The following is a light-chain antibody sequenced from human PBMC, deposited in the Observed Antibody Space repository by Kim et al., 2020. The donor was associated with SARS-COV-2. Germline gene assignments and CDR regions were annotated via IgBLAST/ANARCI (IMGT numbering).Light chain of an antibody. Sequence: ERKRSTAPCRETQGTTKSFALDHPKPGKSPQILVYAASALQSAGPPPFSGSASVTDFTLTISRLQPQDVATYYCQKYNSAPWTFWQGTKVDIK. CDR2: AAS. CDR3: QKYNSAPWT. V-gene: IGKV1-27*01. J-gene: IGKJ1*01. CDR1: QGTTKS.